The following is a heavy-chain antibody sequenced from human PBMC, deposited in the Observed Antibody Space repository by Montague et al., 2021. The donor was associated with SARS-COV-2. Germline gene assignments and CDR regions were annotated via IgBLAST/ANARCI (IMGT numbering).Heavy chain of an antibody. CDR1: GVSITSTNW. CDR3: AGKVLTVPADY. J-gene: IGHJ4*02. V-gene: IGHV4-4*02. CDR2: ISYGGIA. D-gene: IGHD4-11*01. Sequence: SETLSLTCAVSGVSITSTNWWSLVRQPPGKGLEWIGEISYGGIATXNPXLKSRATISMDRSRNLFSLKLRSVTAADTAIYYCAGKVLTVPADYWGQGTLVTVS.